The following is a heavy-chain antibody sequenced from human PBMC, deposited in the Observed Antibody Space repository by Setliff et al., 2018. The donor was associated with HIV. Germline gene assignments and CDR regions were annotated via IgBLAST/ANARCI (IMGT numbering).Heavy chain of an antibody. J-gene: IGHJ4*02. D-gene: IGHD2-8*02. V-gene: IGHV3-48*01. CDR1: GFTFSSYS. CDR2: ISSSSSTI. CDR3: AKSLLVAGNDY. Sequence: HPGGSLRLSCAASGFTFSSYSMNWVRQAPGKGLEWVSYISSSSSTIYYADSVKGRFTISRDNAKNSLYLQMISLRADDTAVYYCAKSLLVAGNDYWGQGTLVTVSS.